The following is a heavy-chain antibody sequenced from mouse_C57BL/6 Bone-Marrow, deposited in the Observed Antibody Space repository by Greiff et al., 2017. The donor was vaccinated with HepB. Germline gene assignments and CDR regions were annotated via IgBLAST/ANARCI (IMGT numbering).Heavy chain of an antibody. V-gene: IGHV1-19*01. CDR1: GYTFTDYY. D-gene: IGHD1-1*01. Sequence: VQLKQSGPVLVKPGASVKMSCKASGYTFTDYYMNWVKQSHGKSLEWIGVINPYNGGTSYNQKFKGKATLTVDKSTSTAYMELNSLTSEDTAVYYCARSNYYGSSYEYFDYWGQGTTLTVSS. CDR2: INPYNGGT. J-gene: IGHJ2*01. CDR3: ARSNYYGSSYEYFDY.